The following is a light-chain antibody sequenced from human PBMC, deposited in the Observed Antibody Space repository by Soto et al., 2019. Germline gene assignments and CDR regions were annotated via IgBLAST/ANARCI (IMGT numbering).Light chain of an antibody. CDR1: SSNIGAGYD. CDR3: QSSDSSLSGVV. CDR2: GNS. Sequence: QSVLTQPPSVSGAPGQRVTISCTGSSSNIGAGYDVHWYQQLPGTAPKLLIYGNSNRPSGVPDRFSGSKSGTSASLAITGLQAEDEADDYCQSSDSSLSGVVCGGGTKLTVL. J-gene: IGLJ2*01. V-gene: IGLV1-40*01.